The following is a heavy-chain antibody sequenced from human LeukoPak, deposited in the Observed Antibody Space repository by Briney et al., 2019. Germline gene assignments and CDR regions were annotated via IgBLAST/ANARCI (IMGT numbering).Heavy chain of an antibody. CDR3: ASVFASPPRVFDN. V-gene: IGHV4-38-2*01. J-gene: IGHJ4*02. D-gene: IGHD3-10*02. CDR1: GYYIRNGYF. Sequence: KPSETLSLTCGVSGYYIRNGYFWGWIRQPPGKGLEWIGSIHHSGTSDYNPSFKSRVTISVDTSKNQFALRLSSLTASDTAVYYCASVFASPPRVFDNWGQGTLVTVSS. CDR2: IHHSGTS.